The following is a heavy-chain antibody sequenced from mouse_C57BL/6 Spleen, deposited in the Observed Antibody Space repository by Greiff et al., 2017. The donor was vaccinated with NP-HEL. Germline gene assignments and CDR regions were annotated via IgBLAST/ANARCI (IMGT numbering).Heavy chain of an antibody. CDR2: IDPSDSYT. V-gene: IGHV1-69*01. J-gene: IGHJ1*03. CDR3: ARGDYYGSSYYWYFDV. D-gene: IGHD1-1*01. Sequence: VQLQQSGAELVMPGASVKLSCKASGYTFTSYWMHWVKQRPGQGLEWIGEIDPSDSYTNYNQKFKGKSTLTVDKSSSTAYMQLSSLTSEDSAVYYCARGDYYGSSYYWYFDVWGTGTTVTVSS. CDR1: GYTFTSYW.